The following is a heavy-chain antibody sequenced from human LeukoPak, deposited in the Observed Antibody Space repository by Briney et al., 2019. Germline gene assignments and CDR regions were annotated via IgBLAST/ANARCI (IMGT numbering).Heavy chain of an antibody. CDR1: GFTFSSYG. Sequence: GRSLRLSCAASGFTFSSYGMHWVRQAPGKGLEWVAVISYDGSNKYYADSVKGRFTISRDNSKNTLYLQMNSLRAEDTAVYYCAKVGDILTGYYHNYYYGVDVWGQGTTVAVSS. D-gene: IGHD3-9*01. CDR2: ISYDGSNK. CDR3: AKVGDILTGYYHNYYYGVDV. V-gene: IGHV3-30*18. J-gene: IGHJ6*02.